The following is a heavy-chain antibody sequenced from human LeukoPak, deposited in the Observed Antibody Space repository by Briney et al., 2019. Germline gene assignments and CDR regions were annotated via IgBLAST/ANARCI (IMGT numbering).Heavy chain of an antibody. CDR2: ISGSGGST. J-gene: IGHJ4*02. CDR3: AKDLGYCSSTSCYRNYFDY. CDR1: GFTFSSYA. D-gene: IGHD2-2*01. V-gene: IGHV3-23*01. Sequence: GGSLRLSCAASGFTFSSYAMSWVRQAPGKGLEWVSAISGSGGSTYYADSVKGRFTISRDNSKNTLYLQMNSLRAEDTAVYYCAKDLGYCSSTSCYRNYFDYWGQGTLVPVSS.